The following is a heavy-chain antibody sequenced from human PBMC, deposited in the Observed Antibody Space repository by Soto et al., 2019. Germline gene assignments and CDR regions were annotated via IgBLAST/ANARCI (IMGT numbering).Heavy chain of an antibody. CDR2: IIDSGGST. J-gene: IGHJ6*02. V-gene: IGHV3-23*01. CDR3: AKGRSYYYYYGVDA. CDR1: GFTFSSCA. Sequence: GGSLRLSCAASGFTFSSCAMGWVRQVPGKGLEWVSDIIDSGGSTYYADSVKGRFTISRDNSKSTLYLQMNSLRAEDTALYYCAKGRSYYYYYGVDAWGQGTKVTVSS.